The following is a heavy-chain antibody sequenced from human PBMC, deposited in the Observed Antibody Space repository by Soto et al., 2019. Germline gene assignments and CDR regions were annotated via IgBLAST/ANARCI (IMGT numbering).Heavy chain of an antibody. D-gene: IGHD3-3*01. CDR2: IYYSGST. Sequence: PSETLSLTCTVSGGSISSYYWSWIRQPPGKGLEWIGYIYYSGSTNYNPSLKSRVTISVDTSKNQFSLKLSSVTAADTAVYYCARLRIWSGYHLHDYWGQGTLVTVSS. CDR3: ARLRIWSGYHLHDY. J-gene: IGHJ4*02. CDR1: GGSISSYY. V-gene: IGHV4-59*08.